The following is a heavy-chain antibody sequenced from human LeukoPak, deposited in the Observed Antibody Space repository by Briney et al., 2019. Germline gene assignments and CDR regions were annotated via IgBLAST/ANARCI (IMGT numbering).Heavy chain of an antibody. Sequence: SGPTLVKPTQTLTLTCTFSGFSLSTTGVGVGWIRQPPGKALAWLAPISWNDDKPYSPSLKSNLTIHKGTSKKQEVLTLTNMGPVDTATYYSAHSSGSRGRIVGVPVLLFDYWGQGTLVTVSS. V-gene: IGHV2-5*01. CDR3: AHSSGSRGRIVGVPVLLFDY. CDR2: ISWNDDK. D-gene: IGHD2-2*01. J-gene: IGHJ4*02. CDR1: GFSLSTTGVG.